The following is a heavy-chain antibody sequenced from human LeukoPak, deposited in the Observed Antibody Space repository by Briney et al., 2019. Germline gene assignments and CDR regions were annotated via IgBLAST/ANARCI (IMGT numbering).Heavy chain of an antibody. CDR2: INPNSGDT. J-gene: IGHJ4*02. CDR3: ASYDVLTGYYGPLAY. D-gene: IGHD3-9*01. Sequence: ASVKVSCTASGYTFTYYYMRWVRQAPGQGLEWMGRINPNSGDTNYAQKFQGRVTMTRDTSISTAYMELSRLRSDDTAVYYCASYDVLTGYYGPLAYWGQGTLVTVSS. CDR1: GYTFTYYY. V-gene: IGHV1-2*06.